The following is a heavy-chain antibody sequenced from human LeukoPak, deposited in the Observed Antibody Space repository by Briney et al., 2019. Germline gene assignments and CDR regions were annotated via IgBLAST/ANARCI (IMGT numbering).Heavy chain of an antibody. CDR3: ARAGVLRFLEWEDITLWYFDL. D-gene: IGHD3-3*01. Sequence: SGGSLRLSCAASGFTFSSYSMNWVRQAPGKGLEWVSSISSSSSYIYYADSVKGRFTISRDNAKNSLYLQMNSLRAEDTAVYYCARAGVLRFLEWEDITLWYFDLWGRGTLVTVSS. J-gene: IGHJ2*01. CDR2: ISSSSSYI. V-gene: IGHV3-21*01. CDR1: GFTFSSYS.